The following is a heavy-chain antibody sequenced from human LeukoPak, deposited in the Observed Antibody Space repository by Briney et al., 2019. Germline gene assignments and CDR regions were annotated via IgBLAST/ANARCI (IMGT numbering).Heavy chain of an antibody. D-gene: IGHD7-27*01. J-gene: IGHJ4*02. V-gene: IGHV4-31*03. CDR1: GGSISSGGYY. Sequence: SETLSLTCTVSGGSISSGGYYWSWIRQHPGKGLEWIGYIYYSGSTYYNLSLKSRVTISVDTSKNQFSLKLSSVTAADTAVYYCASLELTGDAQGYWGQGTLVTVSS. CDR2: IYYSGST. CDR3: ASLELTGDAQGY.